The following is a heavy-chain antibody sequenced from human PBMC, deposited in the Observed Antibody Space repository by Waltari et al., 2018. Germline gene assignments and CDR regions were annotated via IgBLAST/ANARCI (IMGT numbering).Heavy chain of an antibody. CDR1: GYTFTGYH. J-gene: IGHJ1*01. D-gene: IGHD3-22*01. Sequence: QVQLVQSGAEVKKPGASVTASCKASGYTFTGYHMHWVPQAPGQGLEWMGWLNLNCGATNYAQMFQGRVTMTRDTSISTAYMELSRLRSDDTAVYYCASRYHYYDNWDFQHWGQGTLVTVSS. V-gene: IGHV1-2*02. CDR3: ASRYHYYDNWDFQH. CDR2: LNLNCGAT.